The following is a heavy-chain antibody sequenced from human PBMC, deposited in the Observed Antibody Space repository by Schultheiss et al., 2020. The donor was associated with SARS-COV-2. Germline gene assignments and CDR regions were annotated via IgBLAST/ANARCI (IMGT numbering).Heavy chain of an antibody. D-gene: IGHD1-26*01. CDR1: GFTFSSYW. CDR2: ISGSGGST. Sequence: GGSLRLSCAASGFTFSSYWMSWVRQAPGKGLEWVSAISGSGGSTHYADSVKGRFTISRDNSKNTLYVQMNSLRAEDTAVYYCAKDSDSGSYYFDYWGQGTLVTVSS. J-gene: IGHJ4*02. CDR3: AKDSDSGSYYFDY. V-gene: IGHV3-23*01.